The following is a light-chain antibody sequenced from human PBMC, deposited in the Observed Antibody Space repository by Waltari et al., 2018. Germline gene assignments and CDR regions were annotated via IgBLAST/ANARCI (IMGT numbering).Light chain of an antibody. CDR1: NRDVGSYDS. V-gene: IGLV2-14*01. Sequence: QSALTQPASVSGSPGQSITISCTGTNRDVGSYDSVSWYQQYPGKAPQLLNYVVNNRAAGVSSRCSGSKSGNTASLTISGLQADDEADYYCSSYRSTSTLYVFGTGTKVTVL. CDR3: SSYRSTSTLYV. CDR2: VVN. J-gene: IGLJ1*01.